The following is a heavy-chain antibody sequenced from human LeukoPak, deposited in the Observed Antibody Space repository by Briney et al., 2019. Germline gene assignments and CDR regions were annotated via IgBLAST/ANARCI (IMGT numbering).Heavy chain of an antibody. CDR2: IYRSGST. J-gene: IGHJ4*02. D-gene: IGHD6-13*01. Sequence: SETLSLTCTVSGYSISSGYYWGWIRQPPGKGLEWSGSIYRSGSTYYNPSLKSRVTISVDPSKNQFSLKLTSVTAADTAVYYCAREATAAAGRGFDYWGQGTLVTVSS. CDR3: AREATAAAGRGFDY. V-gene: IGHV4-38-2*02. CDR1: GYSISSGYY.